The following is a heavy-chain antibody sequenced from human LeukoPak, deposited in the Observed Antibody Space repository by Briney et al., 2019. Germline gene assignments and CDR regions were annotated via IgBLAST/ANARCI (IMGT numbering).Heavy chain of an antibody. CDR1: GDSASSNSVA. D-gene: IGHD1-26*01. J-gene: IGHJ4*02. CDR2: TYYRSKWYN. Sequence: SQTLSLTCAISGDSASSNSVAWNWIRQSPSRGLEWLGSTYYRSKWYNDYASSVKSRITINPDTSKNQFSLQLNSLTPEDTAVYYCARDRGSLRYYFDYWGQGTLVTVSS. V-gene: IGHV6-1*01. CDR3: ARDRGSLRYYFDY.